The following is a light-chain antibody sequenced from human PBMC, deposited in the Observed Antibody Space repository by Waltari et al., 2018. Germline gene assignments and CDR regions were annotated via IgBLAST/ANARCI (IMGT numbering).Light chain of an antibody. CDR1: SGHSNNI. CDR2: VNSDGSH. Sequence: QLVLTQSPSASASLGASVKPTCTLDSGHSNNIVAWLQRRPEKGPRYLMTVNSDGSHTKGDDIPYRFSGSSSGPERYLTISSLQSEDEADYYCQTGGHGTWVFGGGTKLTVV. V-gene: IGLV4-69*01. CDR3: QTGGHGTWV. J-gene: IGLJ3*02.